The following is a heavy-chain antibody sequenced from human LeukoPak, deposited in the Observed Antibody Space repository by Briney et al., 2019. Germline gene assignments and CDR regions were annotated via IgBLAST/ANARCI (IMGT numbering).Heavy chain of an antibody. CDR1: GFTFSSYG. CDR2: VGYEGSDK. CDR3: ARAGYYGSGSQDTFDY. J-gene: IGHJ4*02. V-gene: IGHV3-33*01. D-gene: IGHD3-10*01. Sequence: LCGRSLRLSCAASGFTFSSYGMHWVRQAPGKGLEWVAVVGYEGSDKYYADSLKGRFTISRDNSKNTLYLQMNSLRAEDTAVYYCARAGYYGSGSQDTFDYWGQGNLVTVSS.